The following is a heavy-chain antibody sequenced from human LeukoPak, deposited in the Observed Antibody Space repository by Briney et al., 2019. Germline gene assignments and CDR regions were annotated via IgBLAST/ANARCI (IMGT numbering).Heavy chain of an antibody. J-gene: IGHJ6*02. V-gene: IGHV4-59*01. D-gene: IGHD6-13*01. CDR1: GGSISSYY. CDR3: ARVPRSSSWYGDGYYYGMDV. Sequence: PSETLSLTCTVSGGSISSYYWSWIRQPPGKGLEWIGYIYYSGSTNYNPSLKSRVTISVDTSKNQLSLKLSSVTAADTAVYYCARVPRSSSWYGDGYYYGMDVWGQGTTVTVSS. CDR2: IYYSGST.